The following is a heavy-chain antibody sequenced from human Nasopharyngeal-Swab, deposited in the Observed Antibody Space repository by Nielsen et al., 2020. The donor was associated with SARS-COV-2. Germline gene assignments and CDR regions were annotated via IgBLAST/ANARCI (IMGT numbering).Heavy chain of an antibody. D-gene: IGHD5/OR15-5a*01. CDR3: AREVVYGGFDP. V-gene: IGHV3-53*01. J-gene: IGHJ5*02. CDR2: IYSGGST. Sequence: GESLKISCAASGFTVSSNYMSWVRQAPGKGLEWVSVIYSGGSTYYADSVKGRFTISRDNSKNTLYLQMNSLRAEDTAVYYCAREVVYGGFDPWGQGTLVTVSS. CDR1: GFTVSSNY.